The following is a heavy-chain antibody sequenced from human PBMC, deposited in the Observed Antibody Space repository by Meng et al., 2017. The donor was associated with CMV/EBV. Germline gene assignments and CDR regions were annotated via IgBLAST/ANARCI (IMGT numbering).Heavy chain of an antibody. CDR3: EHRRIEYSSSSGFDY. Sequence: LALSTSGVGVGWIRRPPGEAREWLALIYWNDDKRYSPSLKSRLTITKDTSKNQVVLTMTNMDPVDTATYYCEHRRIEYSSSSGFDYWGQGTLVTVSS. CDR1: LALSTSGVG. D-gene: IGHD6-6*01. J-gene: IGHJ4*02. V-gene: IGHV2-5*01. CDR2: IYWNDDK.